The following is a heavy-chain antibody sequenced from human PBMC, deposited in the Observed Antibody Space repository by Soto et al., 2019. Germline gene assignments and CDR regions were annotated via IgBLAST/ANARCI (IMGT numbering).Heavy chain of an antibody. J-gene: IGHJ3*01. CDR2: IKPDGSQK. CDR1: GFTFSTYW. CDR3: ARSDYCNAHGVFEDAFDV. D-gene: IGHD3-16*01. V-gene: IGHV3-7*04. Sequence: GGSLRLSCAASGFTFSTYWMSWVRQAPGKGLEWVANIKPDGSQKWYVESVRGRFTISRDNAKNSRYLQMSSLRAEDTTIYYSARSDYCNAHGVFEDAFDVWGQGTMVTVSS.